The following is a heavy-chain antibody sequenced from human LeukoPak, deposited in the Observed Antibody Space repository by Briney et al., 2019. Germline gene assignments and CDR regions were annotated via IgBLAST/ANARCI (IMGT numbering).Heavy chain of an antibody. J-gene: IGHJ4*02. CDR1: GGSISSYY. Sequence: SETLSLTCTVSGGSISSYYWSWIRQPPGKGLEWIGYIYYSGSTNYNPSLKGRVTISVDTSKNQFSLKLSSVTAADTAVYYCASLYCTNGVCPDYWGQGTLVTVSS. D-gene: IGHD2-8*01. CDR3: ASLYCTNGVCPDY. V-gene: IGHV4-59*01. CDR2: IYYSGST.